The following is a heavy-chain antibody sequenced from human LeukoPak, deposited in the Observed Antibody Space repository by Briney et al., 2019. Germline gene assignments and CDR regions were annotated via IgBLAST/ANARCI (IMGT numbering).Heavy chain of an antibody. V-gene: IGHV3-23*01. CDR1: GFTFSSYA. D-gene: IGHD3-3*01. J-gene: IGHJ4*02. CDR2: ISGSGGST. CDR3: AKMSFLRFLEWLLRFDY. Sequence: PGGSLRLSCAASGFTFSSYAMSWVRQAPGKGLEWVSAISGSGGSTYYADSVKGRFTISRDNSKNTLYLQMNSLRAEDTAVYYCAKMSFLRFLEWLLRFDYWGQGTLVTVSS.